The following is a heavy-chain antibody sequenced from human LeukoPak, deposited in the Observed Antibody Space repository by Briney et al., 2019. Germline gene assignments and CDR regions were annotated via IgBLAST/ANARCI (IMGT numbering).Heavy chain of an antibody. Sequence: GGSLRLSCAASGFTFSSYEINWVRQAPGKGLEWVSYISSSGSTIYYADSVKGRFTISRDNAKNSLYLQMNSLRAEDTAVYYCASGYSYGKVDCRGQGTLVTVSS. CDR2: ISSSGSTI. D-gene: IGHD5-18*01. J-gene: IGHJ4*02. V-gene: IGHV3-48*03. CDR3: ASGYSYGKVDC. CDR1: GFTFSSYE.